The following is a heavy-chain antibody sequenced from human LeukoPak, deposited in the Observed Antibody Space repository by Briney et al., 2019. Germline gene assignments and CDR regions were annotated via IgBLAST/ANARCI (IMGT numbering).Heavy chain of an antibody. V-gene: IGHV4-4*07. CDR1: GESVSSYY. CDR3: ARKTRIVAREIAFDI. CDR2: TSGGGDA. D-gene: IGHD5-12*01. J-gene: IGHJ3*02. Sequence: SETLSLTCTVSGESVSSYYWSWIRQPAGQGLEWVGRTSGGGDANFNPSLKSRVTMSVDTSKNQFSLKLISVTAADTAVYYCARKTRIVAREIAFDIWGQGTMVTVSS.